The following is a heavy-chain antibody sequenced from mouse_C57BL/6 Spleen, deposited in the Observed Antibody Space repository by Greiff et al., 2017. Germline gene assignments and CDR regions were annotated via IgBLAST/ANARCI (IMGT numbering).Heavy chain of an antibody. Sequence: VQLQQSGAELVRPGASVTLSCKASGYTFTDYEMHWVKQTPVHGLEWIGAIDPETGGTAYNQKFKGKAILTADKSSSTAYMELRSLTSEGSAVYYCTRFYAMDYWGQGTAVTVSS. CDR3: TRFYAMDY. J-gene: IGHJ4*01. CDR2: IDPETGGT. CDR1: GYTFTDYE. V-gene: IGHV1-15*01.